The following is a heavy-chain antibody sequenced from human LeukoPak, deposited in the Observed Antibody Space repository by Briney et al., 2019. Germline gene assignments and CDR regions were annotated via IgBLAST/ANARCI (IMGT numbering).Heavy chain of an antibody. CDR3: ARVSLVRGVVIADAPFDY. V-gene: IGHV5-51*01. D-gene: IGHD3-10*01. CDR2: IYPADSDT. Sequence: GESLKISCKDSGYTFTNYWFGWVRQMPGKGLEWMGIIYPADSDTRYSPSFQGQVTISADKSISTAYLQWSSLKASDTAMYYCARVSLVRGVVIADAPFDYWGQGTLVTVSS. J-gene: IGHJ4*02. CDR1: GYTFTNYW.